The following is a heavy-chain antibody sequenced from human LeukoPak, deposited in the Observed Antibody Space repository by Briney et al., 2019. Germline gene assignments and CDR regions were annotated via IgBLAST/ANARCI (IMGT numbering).Heavy chain of an antibody. CDR1: GDSVSSNSAA. CDR2: TYYRSKWYN. J-gene: IGHJ5*02. V-gene: IGHV6-1*01. D-gene: IGHD3-10*01. CDR3: ARESNYHGSGTGWFDP. Sequence: SQTLSLTCAISGDSVSSNSAAWNWIRQSPSRGLEWLGRTYYRSKWYNDYAVSVKSRITINPDTSKNQLSLKLSSVTAADTAVYYCARESNYHGSGTGWFDPWGQGTLVTVSS.